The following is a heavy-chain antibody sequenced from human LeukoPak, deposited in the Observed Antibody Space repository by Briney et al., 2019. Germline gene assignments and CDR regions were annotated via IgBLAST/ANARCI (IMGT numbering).Heavy chain of an antibody. CDR1: GGTFSSYA. J-gene: IGHJ3*02. D-gene: IGHD3-3*01. V-gene: IGHV1-69*05. CDR2: IIPIFGTA. CDR3: AREEVIIDDAFDI. Sequence: ASVKVSCKASGGTFSSYAISWVRQAPGQGLEWMGGIIPIFGTANYAQKFQGRVTMTRDTSTSTVYMELSSLRSEDTAVYYCAREEVIIDDAFDIWGQGTMVTVSS.